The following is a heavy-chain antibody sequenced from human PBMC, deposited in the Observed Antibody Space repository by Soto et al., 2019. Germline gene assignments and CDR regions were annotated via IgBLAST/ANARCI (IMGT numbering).Heavy chain of an antibody. V-gene: IGHV3-23*01. J-gene: IGHJ5*02. CDR1: GFTFSSYA. CDR3: AKRPYDFWSGYLNWFDP. D-gene: IGHD3-3*01. CDR2: ISGSGGST. Sequence: GGSLRLSCAASGFTFSSYAMSWVRQAPGKGLEWVSAISGSGGSTYYADSVKGRFTISRDNSKNTLYLQMNSLRAEDTAVYYCAKRPYDFWSGYLNWFDPWGQGTLVTVSS.